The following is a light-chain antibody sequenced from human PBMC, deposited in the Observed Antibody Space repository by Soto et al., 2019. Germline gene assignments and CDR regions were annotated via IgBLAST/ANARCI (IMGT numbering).Light chain of an antibody. Sequence: DIQMTQSPSNLSASLGDRVTITCRASRNIERWLAWYQQKPRTAPRLLMYDASTLETGVPSRFSGGGSGTEFSLTISSLQADDNAAYYCQHWYTYWPFGQGTEIEVE. V-gene: IGKV1-5*01. J-gene: IGKJ1*01. CDR3: QHWYTYWP. CDR2: DAS. CDR1: RNIERW.